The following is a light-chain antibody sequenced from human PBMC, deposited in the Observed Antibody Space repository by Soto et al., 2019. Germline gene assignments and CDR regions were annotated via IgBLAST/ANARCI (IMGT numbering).Light chain of an antibody. Sequence: DILLTQSPTSLSASVGDTVTITCRASQSISINSNWYQHRPGEAPKVLIYAASTLATGAPSRFSGTGVGTDFTLTISSLQLEDFATYYCQQTYTTRVYTFGQGTKLEFK. J-gene: IGKJ2*01. CDR3: QQTYTTRVYT. CDR2: AAS. CDR1: QSISIN. V-gene: IGKV1-39*01.